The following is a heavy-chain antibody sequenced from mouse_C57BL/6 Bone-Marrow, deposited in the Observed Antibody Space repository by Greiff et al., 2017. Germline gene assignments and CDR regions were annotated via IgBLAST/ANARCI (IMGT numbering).Heavy chain of an antibody. CDR3: TINYLYAMDY. Sequence: QVQLKESGAELVRPGASVTLSCKASGYTFTDYEMHWVKQTPVHGLEWIGAIDPETGGTAYNQKFKGKAILTADKSSSTAYMELRSLTSEDSAVYYCTINYLYAMDYWGQGASVTVAS. CDR1: GYTFTDYE. D-gene: IGHD5-5*01. CDR2: IDPETGGT. J-gene: IGHJ4*01. V-gene: IGHV1-15*01.